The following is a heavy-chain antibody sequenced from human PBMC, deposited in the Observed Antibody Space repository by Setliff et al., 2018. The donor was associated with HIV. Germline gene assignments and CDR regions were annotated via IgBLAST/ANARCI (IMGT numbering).Heavy chain of an antibody. D-gene: IGHD1-20*01. CDR3: ARAESLGWYYNYMDV. CDR1: GFTLNGYG. Sequence: ASVKVSCKASGFTLNGYGITWVRQAPGQGLEWLGWINPNSGDTNYAQSFQGRVTMTRDTSISTAYVDLSRLRFDDTAMYYCARAESLGWYYNYMDVWGKGTTVTVSS. J-gene: IGHJ6*03. V-gene: IGHV1-2*02. CDR2: INPNSGDT.